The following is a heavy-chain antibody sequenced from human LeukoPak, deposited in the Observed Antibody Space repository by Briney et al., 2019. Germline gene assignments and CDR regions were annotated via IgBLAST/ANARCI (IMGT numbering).Heavy chain of an antibody. CDR2: IYYSGSA. D-gene: IGHD3-22*01. J-gene: IGHJ4*02. CDR1: GGSINNYY. Sequence: PSETLSLTCTVSGGSINNYYWSWIRQPPGQGLEWIGYIYYSGSAYYNPSLKSRVTISVDTSKNQFSLKLSSVTAADTAVYYCARGRYDTSGYSPGFDYWGQGTLVTVSS. V-gene: IGHV4-59*01. CDR3: ARGRYDTSGYSPGFDY.